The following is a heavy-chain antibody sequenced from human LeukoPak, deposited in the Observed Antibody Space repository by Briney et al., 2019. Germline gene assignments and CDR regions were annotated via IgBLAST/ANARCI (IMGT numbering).Heavy chain of an antibody. J-gene: IGHJ3*02. Sequence: SETLSLTCAVYGGSFSGYYWSWIRQPPGKGLEWIGEINHSGSTNYNPSLKSRVTISGVTSKNQFSLKLSSVTAADTAVYYCASTIFGVPYRAFDIWGQGTMVTVSS. CDR1: GGSFSGYY. D-gene: IGHD3-3*01. V-gene: IGHV4-34*01. CDR3: ASTIFGVPYRAFDI. CDR2: INHSGST.